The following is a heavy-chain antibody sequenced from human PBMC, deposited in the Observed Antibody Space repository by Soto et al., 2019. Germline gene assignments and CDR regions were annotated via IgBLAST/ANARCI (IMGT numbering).Heavy chain of an antibody. V-gene: IGHV3-66*01. J-gene: IGHJ4*02. D-gene: IGHD3-9*01. Sequence: EVQLVESGGGLVQPGGSLRLSCAASGFTVSSNYMSWVRQAPGKGLEWVSVIYSGGSTYYADSVKGRFTISRDNSKNPLYLQMNSLRAEDTAVYYCARDGTENYDILTGYYGQVDYWGQGTLVTVSS. CDR2: IYSGGST. CDR1: GFTVSSNY. CDR3: ARDGTENYDILTGYYGQVDY.